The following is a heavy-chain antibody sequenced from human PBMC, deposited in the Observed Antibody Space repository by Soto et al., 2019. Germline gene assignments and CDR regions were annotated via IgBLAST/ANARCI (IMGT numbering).Heavy chain of an antibody. J-gene: IGHJ4*02. CDR1: GFTFSSIR. Sequence: GGSLRLSVQPLGFTFSSIRMTGVRQAPGKGLDWVSYISSSSSTIYYADSVKGRFTISRDNAKNSLYLQMNSLRAEDTAVYYCARDLNLGSFDYWGQGTLVTVSS. CDR3: ARDLNLGSFDY. CDR2: ISSSSSTI. V-gene: IGHV3-48*01.